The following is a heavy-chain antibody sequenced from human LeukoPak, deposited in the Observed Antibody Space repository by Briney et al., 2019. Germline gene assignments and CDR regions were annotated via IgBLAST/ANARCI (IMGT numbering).Heavy chain of an antibody. D-gene: IGHD2/OR15-2a*01. Sequence: GGSLRLSCAASGFTFRTYGMHWVRQAPGKGLEWVAFIQSDGRNKYYADSVKSRFTISRDDSKNTLYLQMSSLTIEDTAVYSCAKDLSPSFSWPFDYWGRGTLVTVSS. CDR2: IQSDGRNK. V-gene: IGHV3-30*02. CDR3: AKDLSPSFSWPFDY. J-gene: IGHJ4*02. CDR1: GFTFRTYG.